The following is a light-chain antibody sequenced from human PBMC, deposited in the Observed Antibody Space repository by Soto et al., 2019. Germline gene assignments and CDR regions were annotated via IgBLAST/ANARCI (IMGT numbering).Light chain of an antibody. Sequence: QSALTQPASVSGSPGQSITISCTGTSSDVGGSIYVSWYKQHPGKAPKLMIYDVSNRPSGVSNRISGSKSGNMASLTISGIQPEDEADYYCSSFTSTSTYIFGTGTKVTVL. V-gene: IGLV2-14*01. CDR3: SSFTSTSTYI. J-gene: IGLJ1*01. CDR1: SSDVGGSIY. CDR2: DVS.